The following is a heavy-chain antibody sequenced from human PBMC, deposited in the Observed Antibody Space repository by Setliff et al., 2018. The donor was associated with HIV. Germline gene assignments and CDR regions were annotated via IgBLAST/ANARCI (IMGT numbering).Heavy chain of an antibody. J-gene: IGHJ3*02. D-gene: IGHD1-26*01. CDR1: GYTFTDYY. Sequence: ASVKVSCKASGYTFTDYYMHWVQQAPGKGLEWMGRLDAEDGETIYAEKFQGRVTITADTSTDTAYMEMRGLTYDDTAVYYCARASGGNSVENGFDIWGQGTTVTVSS. CDR3: ARASGGNSVENGFDI. CDR2: LDAEDGET. V-gene: IGHV1-69-2*01.